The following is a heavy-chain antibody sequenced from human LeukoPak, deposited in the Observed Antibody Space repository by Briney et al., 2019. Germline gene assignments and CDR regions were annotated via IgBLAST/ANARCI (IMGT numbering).Heavy chain of an antibody. CDR3: AREPHLAVAQYYYYYYYMDV. CDR1: GGSISSYY. Sequence: KPSETLSLTCTVSGGSISSYYWSWIRQPAGKGLEWIGRIYTSGSTNYNPSLKSRVTMSVDTSKNQFSLKLRSVTAADTAVYYCAREPHLAVAQYYYYYYYMDVWGKGTTVTVSS. V-gene: IGHV4-4*07. CDR2: IYTSGST. J-gene: IGHJ6*03. D-gene: IGHD6-19*01.